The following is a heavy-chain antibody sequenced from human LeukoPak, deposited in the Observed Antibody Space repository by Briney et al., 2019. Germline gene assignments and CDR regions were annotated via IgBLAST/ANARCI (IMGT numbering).Heavy chain of an antibody. J-gene: IGHJ3*02. Sequence: PGGSLRLSCAASGFTFSSYAMSWVRQAPGKGLEWVSSISSSSSYIYYADSVKGRFTISRDNAKNSLYLQMNSLRAEDTAVYYCARAPGGRFLEWLSHAFDIWGQGTMVTVSS. V-gene: IGHV3-21*01. CDR3: ARAPGGRFLEWLSHAFDI. CDR2: ISSSSSYI. CDR1: GFTFSSYA. D-gene: IGHD3-3*01.